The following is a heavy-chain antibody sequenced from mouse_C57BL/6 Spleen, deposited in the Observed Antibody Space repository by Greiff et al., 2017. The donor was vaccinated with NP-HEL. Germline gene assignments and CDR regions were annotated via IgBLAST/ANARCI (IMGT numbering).Heavy chain of an antibody. Sequence: VQLQQSGPELVKPGASVKISCKASGYTFTDYYMNWVKQSHGKSLEWIGDINPNNGGTSYNQKFKGKATLTVDKSSSTAYMELRSLTSEDSAVYYCARSQLGDYAMDYWGQGTSVTVSS. CDR2: INPNNGGT. CDR3: ARSQLGDYAMDY. V-gene: IGHV1-26*01. D-gene: IGHD4-1*02. CDR1: GYTFTDYY. J-gene: IGHJ4*01.